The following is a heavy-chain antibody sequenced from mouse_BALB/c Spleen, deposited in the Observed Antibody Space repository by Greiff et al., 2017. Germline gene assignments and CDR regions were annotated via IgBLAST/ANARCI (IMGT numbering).Heavy chain of an antibody. J-gene: IGHJ3*01. CDR2: ISYSGST. V-gene: IGHV3-2*02. D-gene: IGHD2-2*01. CDR1: GYSITSDYA. Sequence: DVKLVESGPGLVKPSQSLSLTCTVTGYSITSDYAWNWIRQFPGNKLEWMGYISYSGSTSYNPSLKSRISITRDTSKNQFFLQLNSVTTEDTATYYCARYGYDEAWFAYWGQGTLVTVSA. CDR3: ARYGYDEAWFAY.